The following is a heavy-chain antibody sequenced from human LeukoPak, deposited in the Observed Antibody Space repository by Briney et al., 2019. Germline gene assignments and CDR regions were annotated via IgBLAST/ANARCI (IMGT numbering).Heavy chain of an antibody. V-gene: IGHV4-61*08. CDR2: IYYSGST. D-gene: IGHD6-13*01. CDR3: ARHDSIAAAYFDY. CDR1: GGSISSGGYS. J-gene: IGHJ4*02. Sequence: PSETLSLTCAVSGGSISSGGYSWSWIRQPPGKGLEWIGYIYYSGSTNYNPSLKSRVTISVDTSKNQFSLKLSSVTAADTAVYYCARHDSIAAAYFDYWGQGTLVTVSS.